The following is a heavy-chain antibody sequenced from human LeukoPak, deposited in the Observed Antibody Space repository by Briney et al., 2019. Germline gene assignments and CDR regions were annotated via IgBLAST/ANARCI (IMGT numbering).Heavy chain of an antibody. CDR1: GYNFNSFG. CDR2: IRVYNGKT. J-gene: IGHJ6*03. D-gene: IGHD1-26*01. Sequence: ASVKVSYKASGYNFNSFGITWVRQAPGQGLEWMGWIRVYNGKTQYAENFQGRMTMTADTTTSTAYMELMSLTSDDTAVYYCAREAYSGNFGYYYYYYYMDVWGKGTTVTISS. V-gene: IGHV1-18*04. CDR3: AREAYSGNFGYYYYYYYMDV.